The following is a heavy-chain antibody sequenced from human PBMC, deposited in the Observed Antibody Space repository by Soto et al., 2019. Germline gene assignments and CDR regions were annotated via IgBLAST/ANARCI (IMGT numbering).Heavy chain of an antibody. D-gene: IGHD2-15*01. CDR1: GGSISSSSYY. J-gene: IGHJ5*02. CDR2: IYYSGST. Sequence: SETLSLTCTVSGGSISSSSYYWGWIRQPPGKGLEWIGSIYYSGSTYHNPSLKSRVTISVDTSKNQFSLKLSSVTAADTAVYYCARQIVVVVAANNWFDPWGQGTLVTVSS. CDR3: ARQIVVVVAANNWFDP. V-gene: IGHV4-39*01.